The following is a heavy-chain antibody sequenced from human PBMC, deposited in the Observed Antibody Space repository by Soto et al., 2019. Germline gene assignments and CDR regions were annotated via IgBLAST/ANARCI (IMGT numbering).Heavy chain of an antibody. D-gene: IGHD1-1*01. J-gene: IGHJ4*02. CDR3: ARNGLDYFDY. V-gene: IGHV4-30-2*01. CDR1: GGSISSGGYS. Sequence: QLHLQESGSGLVKPSRTLSLSCAVSGGSISSGGYSWSWIRQPPGKGLEWIGYISHTGSTYYNPSLYSRLTISVDRSKNQFSLKLTSVTAADTAVYYCARNGLDYFDYWGQGTLVTVSS. CDR2: ISHTGST.